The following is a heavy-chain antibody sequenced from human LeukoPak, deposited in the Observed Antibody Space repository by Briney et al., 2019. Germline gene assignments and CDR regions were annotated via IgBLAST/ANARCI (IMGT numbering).Heavy chain of an antibody. CDR3: ARDPGSYYPNNDAFDI. Sequence: GASVKVSCKASGYTFTSYGISWVRQAPGQGLEWMGWISAYNGNTNYAQKLQGRVTVTTDTSTSTAYMELRSLRSDDTAVYYCARDPGSYYPNNDAFDIWGQGTMVTVSS. CDR2: ISAYNGNT. J-gene: IGHJ3*02. D-gene: IGHD3-10*01. CDR1: GYTFTSYG. V-gene: IGHV1-18*01.